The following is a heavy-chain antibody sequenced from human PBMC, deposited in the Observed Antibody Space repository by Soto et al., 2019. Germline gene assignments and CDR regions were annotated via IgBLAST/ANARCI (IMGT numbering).Heavy chain of an antibody. J-gene: IGHJ6*02. CDR2: IYPGDSDT. D-gene: IGHD4-4*01. CDR1: GYSSTSYW. CDR3: ARRATASLDYYYGMDV. Sequence: GESLKISCKGSGYSSTSYWIGWVRQMPGKGLEWMGIIYPGDSDTRYSPSFQGQVTISADKSISTAYLQWSSLKASDTAMYYCARRATASLDYYYGMDVWGQRTTVTASS. V-gene: IGHV5-51*01.